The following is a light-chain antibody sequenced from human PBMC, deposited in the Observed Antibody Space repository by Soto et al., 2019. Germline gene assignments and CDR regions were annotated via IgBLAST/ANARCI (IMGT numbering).Light chain of an antibody. J-gene: IGKJ4*01. V-gene: IGKV3-20*01. CDR2: AAS. CDR3: QQYDSSPPVT. Sequence: DIVLMQSPGTLTLSPGQRATLSCRASQRTSSSYLDWYQQKPGQAPKLLIHAASSLHTGIPDRFSGSGSGTDFTLTISRLEPEDFAMYYCQQYDSSPPVTFGGGTKVDIK. CDR1: QRTSSSY.